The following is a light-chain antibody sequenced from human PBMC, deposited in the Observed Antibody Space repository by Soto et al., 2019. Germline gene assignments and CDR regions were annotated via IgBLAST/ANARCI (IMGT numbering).Light chain of an antibody. CDR3: QQYGSSPYT. V-gene: IGKV3-20*01. J-gene: IGKJ2*01. CDR1: QSVSSSY. CDR2: GAS. Sequence: EIVLTQSPGTLSLSPGERATVSCRASQSVSSSYLAWYQQKPGQAPRILIYGASSRATGIPDRFSGSVSGTDFTLTIGRLEPEDFAVYYCQQYGSSPYTFGQGNKLEIK.